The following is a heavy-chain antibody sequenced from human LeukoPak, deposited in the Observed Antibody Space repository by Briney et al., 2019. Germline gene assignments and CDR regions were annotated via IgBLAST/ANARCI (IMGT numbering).Heavy chain of an antibody. CDR1: GYTFTSYY. CDR2: INPSGGST. V-gene: IGHV1-46*01. J-gene: IGHJ5*02. CDR3: ATDHSMANTAWWFDP. D-gene: IGHD5-24*01. Sequence: ASVKVSCKASGYTFTSYYMHWVRQAPGQGLEWMGIINPSGGSTSYAQKFQGRITMSRDTSTSTVYMELSSLRSEDTAFYYCATDHSMANTAWWFDPWDQGTLVTVSS.